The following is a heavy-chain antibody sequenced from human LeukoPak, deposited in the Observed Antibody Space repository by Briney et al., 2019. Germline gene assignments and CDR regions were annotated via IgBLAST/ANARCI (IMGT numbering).Heavy chain of an antibody. CDR1: GFTFSSYE. V-gene: IGHV3-48*03. D-gene: IGHD2-8*01. Sequence: PGGSLRLSCAASGFTFSSYEMNWVRQAPGKGLEWVSYISSSGSTIYYADSVKGRFTISRDNAKNSLYLQMNSLRGEDTAVYYCAREKMATPPWPSTKSYWYFDLWGRGTLVTVSS. J-gene: IGHJ2*01. CDR2: ISSSGSTI. CDR3: AREKMATPPWPSTKSYWYFDL.